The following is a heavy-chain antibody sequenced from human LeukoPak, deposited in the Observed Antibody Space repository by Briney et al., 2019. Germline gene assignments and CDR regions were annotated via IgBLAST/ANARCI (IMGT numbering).Heavy chain of an antibody. CDR3: AKDQGIQLWLKYFQH. CDR1: GFTFSSHA. J-gene: IGHJ1*01. CDR2: ISGSGGST. V-gene: IGHV3-23*01. D-gene: IGHD5-18*01. Sequence: PGGSLRLSCAASGFTFSSHAMSWVRQAPGKGLEWVSAISGSGGSTYYADSVKGRFTISRDNSNNTLYLQMNSLRAEDTAVYYCAKDQGIQLWLKYFQHWGQGTLVTVSS.